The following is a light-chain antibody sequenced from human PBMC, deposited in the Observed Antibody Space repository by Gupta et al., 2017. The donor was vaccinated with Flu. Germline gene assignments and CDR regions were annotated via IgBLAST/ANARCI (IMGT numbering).Light chain of an antibody. Sequence: VTISSTGTPGDIGGYKYVSWNHHSPGNAHSLIVYEVSKRPARVASRFSGSKSGNTASLTISVPQDEDAADYFCRSDSTSNNLVFGTGTKVSVL. V-gene: IGLV2-14*01. J-gene: IGLJ1*01. CDR2: EVS. CDR3: RSDSTSNNLV. CDR1: PGDIGGYKY.